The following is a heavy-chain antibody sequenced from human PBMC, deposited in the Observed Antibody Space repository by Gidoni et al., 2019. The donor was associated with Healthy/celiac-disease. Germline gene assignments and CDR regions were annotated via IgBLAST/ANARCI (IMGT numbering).Heavy chain of an antibody. CDR3: ARSPTVTTPLDY. Sequence: QVHLVHSGAAVKKPGASVTVSCKASGYTFTSYGISWVRQAPGQGLEWMGWISAYNGNTNYAQKLQGRVTMTTDTSTSTAYMELRSLRSDDTAVYYCARSPTVTTPLDYWGQGTLVTVSS. V-gene: IGHV1-18*01. CDR1: GYTFTSYG. D-gene: IGHD4-17*01. J-gene: IGHJ4*02. CDR2: ISAYNGNT.